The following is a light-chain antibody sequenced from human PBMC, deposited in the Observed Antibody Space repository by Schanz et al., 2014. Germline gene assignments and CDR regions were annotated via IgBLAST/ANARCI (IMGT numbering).Light chain of an antibody. CDR2: DAS. CDR3: QQYYSTPYT. CDR1: QSISNW. V-gene: IGKV1-5*01. J-gene: IGKJ2*01. Sequence: DIQMTQSPSTLSASVGDRVTITCRAGQSISNWLAWYQQKPGKAPKVLISDASSLESGVPSRFSGSGSGTDFTFTISSLQAEDVAVYYCQQYYSTPYTFGQGTKLEIK.